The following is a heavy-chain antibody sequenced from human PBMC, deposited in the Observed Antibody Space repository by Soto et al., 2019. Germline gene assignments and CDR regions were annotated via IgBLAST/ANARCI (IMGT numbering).Heavy chain of an antibody. CDR1: GGSFSGYY. J-gene: IGHJ6*02. CDR3: ASGAGLAPFDPDDYYYYGMDV. CDR2: INHSGST. V-gene: IGHV4-34*01. D-gene: IGHD3-16*01. Sequence: SETLSLTCAVYGGSFSGYYWSWIRQPPGKGLEWIGEINHSGSTNYNPSLKSRVTISVDTSKNQFSLKLSSVTAADTAVYYCASGAGLAPFDPDDYYYYGMDVWGQGTTVTVSS.